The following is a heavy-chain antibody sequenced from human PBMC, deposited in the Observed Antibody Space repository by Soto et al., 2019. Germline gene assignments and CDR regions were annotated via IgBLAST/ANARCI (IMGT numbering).Heavy chain of an antibody. V-gene: IGHV3-9*01. Sequence: GGSLRLSCAASGFTFDDYAMHWVRQAPGKGLEWVSGISWNSGSIGYVDSVKGRFTISRDNAKNSLYLQMNSLRAEDTALYYCAKDRGVGYYDSSGHYGMDVWGQGTTVTVSS. J-gene: IGHJ6*02. CDR3: AKDRGVGYYDSSGHYGMDV. CDR1: GFTFDDYA. D-gene: IGHD3-22*01. CDR2: ISWNSGSI.